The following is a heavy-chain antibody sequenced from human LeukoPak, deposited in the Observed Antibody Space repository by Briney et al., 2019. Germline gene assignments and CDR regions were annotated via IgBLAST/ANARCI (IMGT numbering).Heavy chain of an antibody. D-gene: IGHD4-11*01. CDR2: IYYSGST. CDR3: ARSGESDYSNYD. Sequence: SQTLSLTCTVSGGSISSGGYYWSWIRQHPGKGLEWIGYIYYSGSTYYNPSLKSRATISVDTSKNQFSLKLSSVTAADTAVYYCARSGESDYSNYDWRQGTLVTVSS. J-gene: IGHJ4*02. V-gene: IGHV4-31*03. CDR1: GGSISSGGYY.